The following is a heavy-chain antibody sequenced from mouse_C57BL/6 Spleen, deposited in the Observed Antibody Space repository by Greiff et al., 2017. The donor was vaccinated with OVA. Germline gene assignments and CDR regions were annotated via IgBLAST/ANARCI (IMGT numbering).Heavy chain of an antibody. J-gene: IGHJ1*03. CDR2: INPNNGGT. CDR3: ARGITTVVASFDV. V-gene: IGHV1-26*01. D-gene: IGHD1-1*01. Sequence: VQLQQSGPELVKPGASVKISCKASGYTFTDYYMNWVKQSHGKSLEWIGDINPNNGGTSYNQKFKGKATLTVDKSSSTAYMELRSLTSEDSAVYYCARGITTVVASFDVWGTGTTVTVSS. CDR1: GYTFTDYY.